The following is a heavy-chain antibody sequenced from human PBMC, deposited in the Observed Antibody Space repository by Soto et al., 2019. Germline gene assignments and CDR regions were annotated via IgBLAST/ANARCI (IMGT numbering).Heavy chain of an antibody. Sequence: EVQLLESGGGLVQPGGSLRLSCAASGFTFSSYAMSWVRQAPWKGLECVSAISGSGGSTYYADSVKGRFTSSRDNSKNTLYLQMNSLRAEDTAVYYCAKAIDIVVVVNQNWFDPWGQGTLVTVSS. CDR1: GFTFSSYA. V-gene: IGHV3-23*01. CDR2: ISGSGGST. J-gene: IGHJ5*02. D-gene: IGHD2-15*01. CDR3: AKAIDIVVVVNQNWFDP.